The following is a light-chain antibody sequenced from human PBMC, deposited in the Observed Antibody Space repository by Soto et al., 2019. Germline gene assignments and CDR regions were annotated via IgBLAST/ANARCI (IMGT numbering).Light chain of an antibody. Sequence: EIVLTQSPATLSLSPGDRATLSCRASQSVTTYINWFQQKPGQPPRLLIFGASTRASGIPARFSGSGSGTEFTLTIDSLQPEDFAVYYCQQYNDWLTFGGGTKV. J-gene: IGKJ4*01. CDR3: QQYNDWLT. CDR2: GAS. CDR1: QSVTTY. V-gene: IGKV3D-15*01.